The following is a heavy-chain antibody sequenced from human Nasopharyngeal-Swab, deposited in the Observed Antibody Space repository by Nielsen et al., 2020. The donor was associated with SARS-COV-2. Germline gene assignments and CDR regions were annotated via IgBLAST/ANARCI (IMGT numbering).Heavy chain of an antibody. CDR2: INTNTGNP. Sequence: ASVKVSCKASGYTFTSYAMNWVRQAPGQGLEWMGWINTNTGNPTYAQGFTGRFVFSLDTSVSTAYLQISSLKVEDTAVYYCARAAELHLPLYMDVWGKGTTVTASS. J-gene: IGHJ6*03. D-gene: IGHD3-10*01. CDR1: GYTFTSYA. V-gene: IGHV7-4-1*02. CDR3: ARAAELHLPLYMDV.